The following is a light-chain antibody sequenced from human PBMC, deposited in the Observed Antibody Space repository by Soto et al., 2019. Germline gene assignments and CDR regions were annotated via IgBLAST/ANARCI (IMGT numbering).Light chain of an antibody. CDR1: SSDVGGYNH. CDR3: SSYASSSSYA. J-gene: IGLJ1*01. Sequence: ALAQPASVSGSPGQSITISCTGTSSDVGGYNHVSWYQQHPGKAPKLIIFEVRNRPSGVSDRFSASKSGNTASLTISGLQTEDEAVYYCSSYASSSSYAFGTGTKVTVL. CDR2: EVR. V-gene: IGLV2-14*01.